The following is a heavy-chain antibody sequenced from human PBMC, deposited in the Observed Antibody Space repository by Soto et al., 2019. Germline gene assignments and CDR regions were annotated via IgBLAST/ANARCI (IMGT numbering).Heavy chain of an antibody. D-gene: IGHD2-2*03. Sequence: SVKVSCKASGGTFSSHAISWVRQAPGRGLEWMGGIIPIFGTTNYAQNFRARVTITADESTSTAYMELSSLTSEDTAVYYCGSVGYCSSTNCLFYYYHYGMDVWGQGTTVTVSS. CDR2: IIPIFGTT. CDR1: GGTFSSHA. CDR3: GSVGYCSSTNCLFYYYHYGMDV. V-gene: IGHV1-69*13. J-gene: IGHJ6*02.